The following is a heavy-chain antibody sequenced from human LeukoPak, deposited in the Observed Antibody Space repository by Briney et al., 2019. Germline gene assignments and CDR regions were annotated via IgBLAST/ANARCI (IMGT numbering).Heavy chain of an antibody. CDR1: GGSISSYY. CDR3: ASQEGSSSWYWFDP. CDR2: IYYSGST. Sequence: SETLSLTCTVSGGSISSYYWSWIRQPPGKGLEWIGYIYYSGSTNYNPSLKSRVTISVDTSKNQFSLKLSSVTAADTAVYYCASQEGSSSWYWFDPWGQGTLVTVPS. V-gene: IGHV4-59*08. D-gene: IGHD6-13*01. J-gene: IGHJ5*02.